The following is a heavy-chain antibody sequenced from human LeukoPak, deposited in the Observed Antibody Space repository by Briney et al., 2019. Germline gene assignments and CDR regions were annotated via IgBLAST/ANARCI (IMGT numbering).Heavy chain of an antibody. CDR2: INHSGST. Sequence: SETLSLTCTVSGGSISSYYWSWIRQPPGKGLEWIGEINHSGSTNYNPSLKSRVTISVDTSKNQFSLKLSSVTAADTAVYYCARGHNYDFWSGLVGLDAFDIWGQGTMVTVSS. CDR3: ARGHNYDFWSGLVGLDAFDI. V-gene: IGHV4-34*01. J-gene: IGHJ3*02. CDR1: GGSISSYY. D-gene: IGHD3-3*01.